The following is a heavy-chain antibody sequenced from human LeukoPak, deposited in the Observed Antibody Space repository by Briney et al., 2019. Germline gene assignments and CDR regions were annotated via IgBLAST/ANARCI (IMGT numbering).Heavy chain of an antibody. V-gene: IGHV5-51*01. D-gene: IGHD3-10*01. J-gene: IGHJ6*04. CDR3: ARLYDSGWLDV. CDR2: IYPGDSDT. Sequence: GESLQISCKGAGSSFTSYWIDWVRQLPGKGLEWMGIIYPGDSDTRYSPSFQGQVTISADKSISTAYLQWSSLKASDTAMYYCARLYDSGWLDVWGKGTTVTISS. CDR1: GSSFTSYW.